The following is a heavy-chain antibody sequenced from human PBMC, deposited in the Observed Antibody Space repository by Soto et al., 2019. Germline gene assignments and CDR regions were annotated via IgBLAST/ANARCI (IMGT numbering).Heavy chain of an antibody. J-gene: IGHJ4*02. V-gene: IGHV3-30*18. D-gene: IGHD2-15*01. CDR1: GFTFSNFG. CDR3: AKGSEVARQELDY. CDR2: ISSDGSDK. Sequence: QVQLVESGGGVVQPGRSLRLSCAASGFTFSNFGMHWVRQAPGKGLEWVAVISSDGSDKYDSDSVKGRFTISRDNSKNTMFLQMNSLRVEDTAVYYCAKGSEVARQELDYWGQGTLGTVAS.